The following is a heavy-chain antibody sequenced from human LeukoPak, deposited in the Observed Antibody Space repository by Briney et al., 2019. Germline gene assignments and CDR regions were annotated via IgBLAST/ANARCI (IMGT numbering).Heavy chain of an antibody. D-gene: IGHD6-19*01. J-gene: IGHJ4*02. CDR2: MYHGGDT. CDR1: GYSITSGYH. V-gene: IGHV4-38-2*01. CDR3: TRVYSSGWPFDY. Sequence: SETLSLTCAVSGYSITSGYHWGWIRQAPAKGLEWIGSMYHGGDTYDNPSLKSRVTLSVDTSKNQFSLNLRSVTAADTAVYYCTRVYSSGWPFDYWGQGTLVTVAS.